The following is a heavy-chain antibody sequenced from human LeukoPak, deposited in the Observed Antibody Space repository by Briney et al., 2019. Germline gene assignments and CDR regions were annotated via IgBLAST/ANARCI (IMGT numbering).Heavy chain of an antibody. V-gene: IGHV4-34*01. J-gene: IGHJ5*02. CDR2: INRSGST. CDR3: ASRGGPSMSGGYDILTGTFDP. D-gene: IGHD3-9*01. Sequence: SETLSLTCAVYGGSFSGYYWSWIRQPPGKGLEWIGEINRSGSTNYNPSLKSRVTISVDTSKNQFSLKLSSVTAADTAVYYCASRGGPSMSGGYDILTGTFDPWGQGTLVSVSS. CDR1: GGSFSGYY.